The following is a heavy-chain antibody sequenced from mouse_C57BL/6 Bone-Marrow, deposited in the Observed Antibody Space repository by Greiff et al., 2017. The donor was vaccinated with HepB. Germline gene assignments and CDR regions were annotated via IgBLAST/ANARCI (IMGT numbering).Heavy chain of an antibody. V-gene: IGHV1-4*01. J-gene: IGHJ4*01. Sequence: VKLMESGAELARPGASVKMSCKASGYTFTSYTMHWVKQRPGQGLAWIGYINPSSGYTKYNQKFKDKATLTADKSSSTAYMQLSSLTSEDSAVYYCARRAVVAKNYAMDYWGQGTSVTVSS. D-gene: IGHD1-1*01. CDR3: ARRAVVAKNYAMDY. CDR2: INPSSGYT. CDR1: GYTFTSYT.